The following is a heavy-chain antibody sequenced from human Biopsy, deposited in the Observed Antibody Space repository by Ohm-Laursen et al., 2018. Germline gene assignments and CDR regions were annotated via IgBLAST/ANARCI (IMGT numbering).Heavy chain of an antibody. CDR2: IYWSGDK. CDR3: AHERRWRNFDY. CDR1: GLSLSTTEVG. Sequence: PTQTLTLTYTFSGLSLSTTEVGVGWIRQPPGKALEWLALIYWSGDKRYSPSLKSRLTITKDTSKSQVVLTMTNMDPVDTATYYCAHERRWRNFDYWGQGTLVTVSS. D-gene: IGHD4-23*01. V-gene: IGHV2-5*01. J-gene: IGHJ4*02.